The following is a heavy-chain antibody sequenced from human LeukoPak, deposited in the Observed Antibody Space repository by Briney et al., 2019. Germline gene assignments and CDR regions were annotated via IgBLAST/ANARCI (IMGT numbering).Heavy chain of an antibody. CDR1: GFTFSSYS. Sequence: GGSLRFSCAASGFTFSSYSMNWVRQAPGKGLEWVSYISSSSSTIYYADSVKGRFTISRDNAKNSLYLQMNSLRAEDTAVYYCAREHYYGSGSPPDYWGQGTLVTVSS. J-gene: IGHJ4*02. CDR2: ISSSSSTI. CDR3: AREHYYGSGSPPDY. D-gene: IGHD3-10*01. V-gene: IGHV3-48*01.